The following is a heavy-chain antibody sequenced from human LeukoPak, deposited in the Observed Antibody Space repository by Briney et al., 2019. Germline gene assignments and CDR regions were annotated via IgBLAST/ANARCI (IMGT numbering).Heavy chain of an antibody. D-gene: IGHD3-22*01. V-gene: IGHV3-23*01. J-gene: IGHJ4*02. CDR2: ISGSGGST. CDR3: AKGSSYYYDSSGYYGH. Sequence: PGGSLRLSCAASGFTFSSYAMSWVRQAPGKGLEWVSAISGSGGSTYYADSVKGRFTISRDNSKNTLYLQMNSLRAEDTAVYYCAKGSSYYYDSSGYYGHWGQGTLVTVS. CDR1: GFTFSSYA.